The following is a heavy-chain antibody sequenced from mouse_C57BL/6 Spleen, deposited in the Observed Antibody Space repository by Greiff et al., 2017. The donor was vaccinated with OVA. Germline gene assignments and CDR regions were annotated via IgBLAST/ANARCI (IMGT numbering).Heavy chain of an antibody. J-gene: IGHJ3*01. V-gene: IGHV1-69*01. CDR1: GYTFTSYW. CDR2: IDPADSYT. Sequence: QVQLKQPGAELVMPGASVKLSCKASGYTFTSYWMHWVKQRPGQGLEWIGEIDPADSYTNYNQKFKGKSTLTVDKSSSTAYMQLSSLTSEDSAVDYGASYYYYWFAYWGQGTLVTVSA. D-gene: IGHD1-1*01. CDR3: ASYYYYWFAY.